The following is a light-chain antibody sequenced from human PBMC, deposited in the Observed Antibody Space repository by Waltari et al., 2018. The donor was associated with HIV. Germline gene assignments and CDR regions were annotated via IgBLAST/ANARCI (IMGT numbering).Light chain of an antibody. J-gene: IGLJ3*02. CDR3: AAWDDILSGWV. CDR1: SANVGNT. CDR2: RDN. Sequence: QSVLTQPPSASGTPGQRVTISCSGSSANVGNTVYWYQQLPGTAPKVLIYRDNQRPPGVPDRFSGSRSGTSASLDVSGLRSEDEANYFCAAWDDILSGWVFGGGTKLTVL. V-gene: IGLV1-47*01.